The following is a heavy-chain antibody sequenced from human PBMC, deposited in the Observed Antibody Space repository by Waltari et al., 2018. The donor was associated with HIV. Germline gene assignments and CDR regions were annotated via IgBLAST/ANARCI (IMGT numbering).Heavy chain of an antibody. Sequence: QVQLQESGPGLVKPSENLSLTCTVSGCAISNYYWNWMRHLPGKGLEWIGYIYSSGFTSYNPSLKSRVSISVDTSKNQFSLNLNYVSTADTAVYYCARSGYSSSWYLFDYWGQGTLVTVSS. CDR3: ARSGYSSSWYLFDY. V-gene: IGHV4-59*01. J-gene: IGHJ4*02. CDR2: IYSSGFT. CDR1: GCAISNYY. D-gene: IGHD6-13*01.